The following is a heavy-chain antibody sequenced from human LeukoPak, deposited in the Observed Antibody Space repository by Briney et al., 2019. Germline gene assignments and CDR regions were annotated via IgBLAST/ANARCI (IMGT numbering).Heavy chain of an antibody. CDR2: INPSGGST. Sequence: ASVKVSCKASGYTFTSNYMHWVRQAPGQGLEWMGIINPSGGSTSYAQKFQGRVTMTRDTSTSTVYMELSSLRSEDTAVYYCARVGVAGPFDYWGQGTLVTVSS. CDR1: GYTFTSNY. D-gene: IGHD6-19*01. CDR3: ARVGVAGPFDY. V-gene: IGHV1-46*01. J-gene: IGHJ4*02.